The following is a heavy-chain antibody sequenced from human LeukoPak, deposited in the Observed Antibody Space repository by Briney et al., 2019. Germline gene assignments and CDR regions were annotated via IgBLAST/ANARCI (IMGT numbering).Heavy chain of an antibody. J-gene: IGHJ5*02. D-gene: IGHD4-17*01. CDR2: IYTSGST. Sequence: SETLSLTCTVAACSISSASYCWRWLRQPAGKGLEWIARIYTSGSTNYNPSLKSRVTIAFYTSKNQFSRKLRSVTPAASALESCARTKPTVTTVGYWFDPWGQGTLVSVSS. V-gene: IGHV4-61*02. CDR3: ARTKPTVTTVGYWFDP. CDR1: ACSISSASYC.